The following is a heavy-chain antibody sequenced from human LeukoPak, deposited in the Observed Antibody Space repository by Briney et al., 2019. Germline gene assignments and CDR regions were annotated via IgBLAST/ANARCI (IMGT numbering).Heavy chain of an antibody. CDR2: INPNSDGT. CDR1: GYTFTGYY. V-gene: IGHV1-2*02. CDR3: ARATYDYVWGSYRREVYYFDY. D-gene: IGHD3-16*02. Sequence: ASVKVSCKASGYTFTGYYMHWVRQAPGQGLEWMGWINPNSDGTNYAQKFQGRVTMTRDTSISTAYMELSRLRSDDTAVYYCARATYDYVWGSYRREVYYFDYWGQGTLVTVSS. J-gene: IGHJ4*02.